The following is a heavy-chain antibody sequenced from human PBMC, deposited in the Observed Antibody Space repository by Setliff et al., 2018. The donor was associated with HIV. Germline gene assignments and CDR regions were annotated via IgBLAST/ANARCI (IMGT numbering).Heavy chain of an antibody. CDR1: GGSISSSSYY. Sequence: PSETLSLTCTVSGGSISSSSYYWGWIRQPPGKGLEWIGSIYYSGSTYYNPSLKSRVTISVDTLKNQFSMKLSSVIAADTAVYYCVRDLNRGYSGYVYNWFDPWGQGTLVTVSS. D-gene: IGHD5-12*01. CDR2: IYYSGST. CDR3: VRDLNRGYSGYVYNWFDP. V-gene: IGHV4-39*07. J-gene: IGHJ5*02.